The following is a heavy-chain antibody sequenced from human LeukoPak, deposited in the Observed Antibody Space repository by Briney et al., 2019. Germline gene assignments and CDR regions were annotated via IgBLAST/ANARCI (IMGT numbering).Heavy chain of an antibody. D-gene: IGHD3-16*01. J-gene: IGHJ6*03. Sequence: SETLSLTCTVSGDSISTYYWTWVRQPAGQGLEWIGRIHSTGSANYNPSLKSRVTMLTDTSNNRFSLKLTSVTAADTAAYYCARGRGYGLYYMDVWGKGTTVTVSS. CDR2: IHSTGSA. CDR3: ARGRGYGLYYMDV. V-gene: IGHV4-4*07. CDR1: GDSISTYY.